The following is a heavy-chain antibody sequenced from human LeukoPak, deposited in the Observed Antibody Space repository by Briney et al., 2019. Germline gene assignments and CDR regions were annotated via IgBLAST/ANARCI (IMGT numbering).Heavy chain of an antibody. Sequence: SETLSLTCTVSGVSISSYYWSWIRQPAGKGLEWIGRIYTSGSTNYNPSLKSRVTMSLDTSKSQFSLNLSSVTAADTAVYYCARGGSTWQSFDYWGQGTLVTVS. V-gene: IGHV4-4*07. D-gene: IGHD6-13*01. CDR1: GVSISSYY. CDR2: IYTSGST. CDR3: ARGGSTWQSFDY. J-gene: IGHJ4*02.